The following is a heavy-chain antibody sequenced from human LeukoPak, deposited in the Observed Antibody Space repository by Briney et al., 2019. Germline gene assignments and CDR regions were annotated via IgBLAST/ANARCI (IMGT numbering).Heavy chain of an antibody. D-gene: IGHD6-13*01. CDR2: IYPGDSDT. V-gene: IGHV5-51*01. CDR1: GYSFTNYW. Sequence: GESLKISCKGSGYSFTNYWIGWVRQMPGKGLEWMGIIYPGDSDTRYSPSFQGQVTVSADKSISTAYLQWSSLKASDTATYYCAGQVAAGYFDNWGQGTLVTVSS. J-gene: IGHJ4*02. CDR3: AGQVAAGYFDN.